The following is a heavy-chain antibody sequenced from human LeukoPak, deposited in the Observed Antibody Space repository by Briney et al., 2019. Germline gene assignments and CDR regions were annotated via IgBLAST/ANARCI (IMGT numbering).Heavy chain of an antibody. D-gene: IGHD3-22*01. CDR2: IHSDGST. J-gene: IGHJ4*02. CDR1: GLTVSTNY. CDR3: ARDLDYFDSSGSHRRRNYFDY. Sequence: GSLRLSCAASGLTVSTNYMTWVRQAPGKGLEWVSIIHSDGSTYYADSVKGRFTISRDNYKNTLYFQMNSLRGEDTAMYYCARDLDYFDSSGSHRRRNYFDYWGQGTLVTVSS. V-gene: IGHV3-53*01.